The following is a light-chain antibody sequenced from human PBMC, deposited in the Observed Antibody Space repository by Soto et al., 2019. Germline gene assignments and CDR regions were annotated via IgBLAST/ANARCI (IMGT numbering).Light chain of an antibody. V-gene: IGLV1-44*01. CDR1: SSNIGSNT. CDR3: AAWDDRLNGVV. Sequence: QSVLTQPPSASGTPGQRVTVSCSGSSSNIGSNTVNWYQQLPGTAPKLLIYKNNQRPSGVPDRFSGSKSGTSASLAISGLQTEDEADYYCAAWDDRLNGVVFGGGTQLTVL. J-gene: IGLJ2*01. CDR2: KNN.